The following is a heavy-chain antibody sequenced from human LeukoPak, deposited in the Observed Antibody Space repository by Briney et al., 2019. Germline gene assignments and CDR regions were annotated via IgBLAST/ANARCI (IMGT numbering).Heavy chain of an antibody. V-gene: IGHV1-3*01. CDR1: GYTFTGYY. CDR3: AKDEKGYYHDTSGYPDAFDI. J-gene: IGHJ3*02. D-gene: IGHD3-22*01. Sequence: GASVKVSCKASGYTFTGYYMHWVRQAPGQRLEWMGWINAGNGNTKYSQKSQDRVTVNRDTSTSRAYMELSSLRSEDTAVYYCAKDEKGYYHDTSGYPDAFDIWGQGTMVTVSS. CDR2: INAGNGNT.